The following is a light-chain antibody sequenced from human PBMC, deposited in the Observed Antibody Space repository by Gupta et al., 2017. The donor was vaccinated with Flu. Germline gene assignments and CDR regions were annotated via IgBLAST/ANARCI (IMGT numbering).Light chain of an antibody. V-gene: IGKV3-15*01. CDR2: DTS. CDR3: QQYNHWPAWLS. J-gene: IGKJ4*01. CDR1: QSVGGY. Sequence: IVLTQSPDTLPVFPGETATLSCWASQSVGGYLAWSQQKPGHPPRLLVYDTSTRATGVPARFSGSGSGTDFTLTIDNLQSEDSGFYFCQQYNHWPAWLSFGGGTRVEI.